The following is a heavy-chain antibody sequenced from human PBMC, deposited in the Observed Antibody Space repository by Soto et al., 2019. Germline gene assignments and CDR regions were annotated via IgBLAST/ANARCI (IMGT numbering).Heavy chain of an antibody. CDR1: GFTFSSYS. D-gene: IGHD3-3*01. J-gene: IGHJ6*02. CDR2: ISSSSSYI. V-gene: IGHV3-21*01. CDR3: ARGGNDFWREDYYYYGMDV. Sequence: PGGSLRLSCAASGFTFSSYSMNWVRQAPGKGLEWVSSISSSSSYIYYADSVKGRFTISRDNAKNSLYLQMNSLRAEDTAVYYCARGGNDFWREDYYYYGMDVWGQGTTVTVSS.